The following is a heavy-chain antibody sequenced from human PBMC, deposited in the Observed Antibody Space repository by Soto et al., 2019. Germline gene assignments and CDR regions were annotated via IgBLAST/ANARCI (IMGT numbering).Heavy chain of an antibody. V-gene: IGHV4-31*03. CDR2: IYQSGTP. D-gene: IGHD2-21*02. J-gene: IGHJ4*02. CDR1: GGSISSGFYY. Sequence: SETLSLTCTVSGGSISSGFYYWNWIRQYPGKGLEWIAYIYQSGTPYYNPSLKSRATISIDRSKNQFSLMLDSVTAADTAVYYCARDLRLDSWGPGTLVTVSS. CDR3: ARDLRLDS.